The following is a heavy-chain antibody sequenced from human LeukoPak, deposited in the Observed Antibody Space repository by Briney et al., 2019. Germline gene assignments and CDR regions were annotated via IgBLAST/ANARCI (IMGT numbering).Heavy chain of an antibody. CDR1: GGSISSGGYS. D-gene: IGHD5-18*01. J-gene: IGHJ3*02. CDR3: ARAVPYTAMVTGAFDI. V-gene: IGHV4-30-2*01. CDR2: IYHSGST. Sequence: SETLSLTCAVSGGSISSGGYSWSWIRQPPGKGLEWIGYIYHSGSTYYNPSLKSRVTISVDRSKNQFSLKLSSVTAADTAVYYCARAVPYTAMVTGAFDIWGQGTIVTVSS.